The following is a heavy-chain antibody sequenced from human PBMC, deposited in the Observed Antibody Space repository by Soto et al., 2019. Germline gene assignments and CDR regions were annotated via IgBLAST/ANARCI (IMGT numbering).Heavy chain of an antibody. CDR1: GFTFSNAW. CDR3: TTDSPSYVDWLCDPSINQNPAY. V-gene: IGHV3-15*01. D-gene: IGHD3-9*01. J-gene: IGHJ4*02. Sequence: EVQLVESGGGLVKPGGSLRLSCAASGFTFSNAWMSWVRQAPGKGLEWVGRIKSKTDGGTTDYAAPVKGRFTISRDDSKNTLYLQMNSLKTEDTAVYYCTTDSPSYVDWLCDPSINQNPAYWGQGTLVTVSS. CDR2: IKSKTDGGTT.